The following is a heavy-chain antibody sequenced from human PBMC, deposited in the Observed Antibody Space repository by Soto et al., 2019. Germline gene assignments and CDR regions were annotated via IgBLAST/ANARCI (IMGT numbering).Heavy chain of an antibody. V-gene: IGHV3-7*03. CDR1: GFTFNNYW. CDR3: VKKVNSGPESQSFAD. J-gene: IGHJ4*01. D-gene: IGHD1-1*01. Sequence: PGGSLILSCVASGFTFNNYWMTWLRQAPGKGLEWVAHIKGDGSEISYVDYVKGRFTISRDNAKNSLILQMTSLRAEDTAIYYCVKKVNSGPESQSFADWGQGNLVTVSS. CDR2: IKGDGSEI.